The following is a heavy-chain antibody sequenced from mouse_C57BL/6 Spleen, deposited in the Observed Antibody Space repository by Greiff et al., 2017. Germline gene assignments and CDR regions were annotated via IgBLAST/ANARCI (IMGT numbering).Heavy chain of an antibody. Sequence: EVQRVESGEGLVKPGGSLKLSCAASGFTFSSYAMSWVRQTPEKRLEWVAYISSGGDYIYYADTVKGRFTISRDNARNTLYLQMSSLKSEDTAMYYCTRDTQADAMDYWGQGTSVTVSS. CDR2: ISSGGDYI. D-gene: IGHD3-2*02. CDR3: TRDTQADAMDY. CDR1: GFTFSSYA. J-gene: IGHJ4*01. V-gene: IGHV5-9-1*02.